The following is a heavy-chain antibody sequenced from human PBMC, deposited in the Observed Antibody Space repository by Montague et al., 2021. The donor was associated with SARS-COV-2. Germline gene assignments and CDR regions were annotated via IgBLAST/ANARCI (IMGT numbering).Heavy chain of an antibody. CDR2: IFGSGSST. J-gene: IGHJ2*01. CDR1: GFTFSNYA. V-gene: IGHV3-23*03. Sequence: SLRLSCAASGFTFSNYAMNWVRQAPGMGLEWVSVIFGSGSSTYYXGSVRGRFTVSRDNSKNTLYLQMNNLRAEDTAVYYCAKDRATVRGLIYWYFDVWGRGTLVTVSS. CDR3: AKDRATVRGLIYWYFDV. D-gene: IGHD3-10*01.